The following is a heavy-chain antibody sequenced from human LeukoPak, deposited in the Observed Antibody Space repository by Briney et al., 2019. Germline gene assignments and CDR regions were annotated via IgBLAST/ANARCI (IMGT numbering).Heavy chain of an antibody. V-gene: IGHV3-15*01. CDR2: IKSNPDGGTT. CDR1: GFTFSNAW. Sequence: GGSLRLSCAASGFTFSNAWMSWVRQAPGKGLEWVGHIKSNPDGGTTDYAAPVKGRFTISRDESKNLLYLQMSTLKTEDTAVYYCSTEGLAYCDGDCYSWGQGTLVTVSS. D-gene: IGHD2-21*02. J-gene: IGHJ5*02. CDR3: STEGLAYCDGDCYS.